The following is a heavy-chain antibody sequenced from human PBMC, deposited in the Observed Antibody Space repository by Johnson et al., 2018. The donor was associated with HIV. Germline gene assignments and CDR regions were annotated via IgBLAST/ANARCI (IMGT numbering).Heavy chain of an antibody. CDR3: ARILLGYCRA. Sequence: VQLVESGGGLVQPGGSLRLSCAASGFTFSSYAMSWVRQAPGKGLEWVSVIYSGGRTYYADFVQGRFTISRDNSKNTVYLLMNSLRGEDTAVYYCARILLGYCRAWGQGTMVTVSS. CDR1: GFTFSSYA. J-gene: IGHJ3*01. CDR2: IYSGGRT. V-gene: IGHV3-66*01. D-gene: IGHD2-15*01.